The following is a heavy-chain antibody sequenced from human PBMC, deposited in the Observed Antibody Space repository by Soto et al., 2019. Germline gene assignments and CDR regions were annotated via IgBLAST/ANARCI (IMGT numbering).Heavy chain of an antibody. Sequence: SETLSLTCTVSGGSISSSSYYWGWIRQPPGKGLEWIGSIYYSGSTYYNPSLKSRVTISVDTSKNQFSLKLSSVTAADTAVYYCARREELHTGPPPCDFWGQGTLVTVSS. V-gene: IGHV4-39*01. CDR3: ARREELHTGPPPCDF. D-gene: IGHD1-26*01. J-gene: IGHJ4*02. CDR1: GGSISSSSYY. CDR2: IYYSGST.